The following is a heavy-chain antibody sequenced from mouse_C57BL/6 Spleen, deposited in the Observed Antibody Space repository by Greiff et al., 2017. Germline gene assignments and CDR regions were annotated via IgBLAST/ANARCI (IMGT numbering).Heavy chain of an antibody. CDR2: ISSGSSTI. Sequence: EVKVVESGGGLVKPGGSLKLSCAASGFTFSDYGMHWVRQAPEKGLEWVAYISSGSSTIYYADTVKGRFTISRDNAKNTLFLQMTSLRSEDTAMYYCARPTSYGNLYYFDYWGQGTTLTVSS. J-gene: IGHJ2*01. CDR1: GFTFSDYG. CDR3: ARPTSYGNLYYFDY. D-gene: IGHD2-10*01. V-gene: IGHV5-17*01.